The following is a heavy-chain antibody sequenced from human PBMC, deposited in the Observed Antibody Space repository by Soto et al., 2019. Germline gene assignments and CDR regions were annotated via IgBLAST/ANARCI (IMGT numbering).Heavy chain of an antibody. J-gene: IGHJ6*02. CDR2: ISYDGSNK. D-gene: IGHD3-3*01. CDR1: GYTFSSYG. V-gene: IGHV3-30*03. Sequence: GGSLRISCAASGYTFSSYGMHWVRQAPGKGLEWVAVISYDGSNKYYADSVKGRFTISRDNSKNTLYLQMNSLRAEDTAVYYCAREYYDFWSGPRHYYYGMDVWGQGTTVTVSS. CDR3: AREYYDFWSGPRHYYYGMDV.